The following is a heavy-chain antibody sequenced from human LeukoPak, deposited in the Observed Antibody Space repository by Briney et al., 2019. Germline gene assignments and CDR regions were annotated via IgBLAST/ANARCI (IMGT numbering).Heavy chain of an antibody. CDR3: AKSPGYWTHDY. CDR1: VFTSSSPG. Sequence: GGSLRLSCAASVFTSSSPGMTWARQAPGKGLEWVSSISGNGASAYYADSVKGRFTVSTDNSKSTLYLQMNSLRADDTAVYYCAKSPGYWTHDYWGQGILVTVSS. V-gene: IGHV3-23*01. D-gene: IGHD1-1*01. J-gene: IGHJ4*02. CDR2: ISGNGASA.